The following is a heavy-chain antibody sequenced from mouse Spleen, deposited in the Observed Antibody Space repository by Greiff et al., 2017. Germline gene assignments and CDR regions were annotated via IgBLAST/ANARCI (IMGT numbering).Heavy chain of an antibody. D-gene: IGHD2-1*01. Sequence: QVQLQQPGAELVRPGTSVKLSCKASGYTFTSYWMHWVKQRPGQGLEWIGVIDPSDSYTNYNQKFKGKATLTVDTSSSTAYMQLSSLTSEDSAVYYCARCDGNYGYFDVWGAGTTVTVSS. CDR1: GYTFTSYW. V-gene: IGHV1-59*01. CDR3: ARCDGNYGYFDV. J-gene: IGHJ1*01. CDR2: IDPSDSYT.